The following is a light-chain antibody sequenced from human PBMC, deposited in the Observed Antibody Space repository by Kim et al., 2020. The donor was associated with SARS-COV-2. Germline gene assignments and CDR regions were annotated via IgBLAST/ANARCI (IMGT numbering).Light chain of an antibody. Sequence: SYELTQPPSVSVPPGQTARITCSGDALPKQYASWYQQKAGQAPLLLIYKDTERPSGIPERFSGSSSGTTVTLTIRGVQAEDEADYHCQSADSSGAYVIFG. CDR1: ALPKQY. CDR2: KDT. J-gene: IGLJ2*01. V-gene: IGLV3-25*03. CDR3: QSADSSGAYVI.